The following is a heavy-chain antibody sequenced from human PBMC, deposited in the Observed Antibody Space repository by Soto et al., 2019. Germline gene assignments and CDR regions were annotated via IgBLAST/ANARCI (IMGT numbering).Heavy chain of an antibody. Sequence: QVQLVESGGGVVQPGGSLRLSCAASGFTFSYYGFHWVRQAPGKGLEWVAVMHTGGNEKYYVDSVKGRFTVSRDDSRNMVYLEMSGLRAEDTAEYFCARDADNPGHYSHFDLWGRGALVAVS. V-gene: IGHV3-33*08. J-gene: IGHJ4*02. CDR3: ARDADNPGHYSHFDL. CDR1: GFTFSYYG. CDR2: MHTGGNEK. D-gene: IGHD3-22*01.